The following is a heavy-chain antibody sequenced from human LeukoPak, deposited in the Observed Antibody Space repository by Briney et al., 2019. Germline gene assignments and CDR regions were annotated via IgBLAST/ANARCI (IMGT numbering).Heavy chain of an antibody. J-gene: IGHJ3*02. Sequence: ASVKVSCKVSGYTLTELSMHWVRQAPGQGLEWMGIINPSGGSTSYAQKFQGRVTMTRDMSTSTVYMELSSLRSEDTAVYYCARGMSHLTSSWYDDAFDIWGQGTMVTVSS. CDR1: GYTLTELS. D-gene: IGHD6-13*01. CDR3: ARGMSHLTSSWYDDAFDI. V-gene: IGHV1-46*01. CDR2: INPSGGST.